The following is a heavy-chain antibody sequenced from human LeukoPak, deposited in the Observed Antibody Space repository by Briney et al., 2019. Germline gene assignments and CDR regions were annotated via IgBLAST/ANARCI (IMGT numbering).Heavy chain of an antibody. V-gene: IGHV4-4*07. CDR3: DV. Sequence: SETLSLTCNVSGDSFSSYFWSWLRQPAGKGLEWIGRLHASGGANYNPSLKSRVTMSLDTSKNQLSLKLMSVTAADSAVYYMDVWGKGTTVTVSS. CDR2: LHASGGA. J-gene: IGHJ6*04. CDR1: GDSFSSYF.